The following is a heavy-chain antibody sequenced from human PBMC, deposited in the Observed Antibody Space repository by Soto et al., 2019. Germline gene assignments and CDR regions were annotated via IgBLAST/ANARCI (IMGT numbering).Heavy chain of an antibody. CDR2: IGTAGDT. J-gene: IGHJ2*01. V-gene: IGHV3-13*01. CDR1: GFTFSSYD. D-gene: IGHD3-22*01. Sequence: GESLKISCAASGFTFSSYDMHWVRQATGKGLEWVSAIGTAGDTYYPGSVKGRFTISRENAKNSLYLQMNSLRAGDTAVYYCARELYYYDSSGYYWYFDLWGRGTLVTVSS. CDR3: ARELYYYDSSGYYWYFDL.